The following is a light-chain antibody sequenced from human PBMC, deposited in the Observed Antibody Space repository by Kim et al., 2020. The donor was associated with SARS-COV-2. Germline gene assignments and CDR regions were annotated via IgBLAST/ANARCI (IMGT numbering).Light chain of an antibody. J-gene: IGKJ4*01. CDR1: QGVGSSY. CDR2: GAS. Sequence: PGERATPPSRARQGVGSSYLAWYQQKPGQAPRLLIYGASSRATGIPDRFSGSGSGTDFTLTISRLEPEDLAVYYCQQYGSAPPLTFGGGTKVDIK. V-gene: IGKV3-20*01. CDR3: QQYGSAPPLT.